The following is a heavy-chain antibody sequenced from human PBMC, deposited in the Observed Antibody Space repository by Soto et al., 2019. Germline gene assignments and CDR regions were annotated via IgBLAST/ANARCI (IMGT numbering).Heavy chain of an antibody. J-gene: IGHJ5*02. CDR2: ISAYNGNT. CDR1: GYTFTSYG. Sequence: QVQLVQSGAEVKKPGASVKVSCKASGYTFTSYGISWVRQAPVQGLEWMGWISAYNGNTNYAQKLQGRVTMTTDTSTSTAYMELRSLRSDDTAVYYCARDPEDIVVVPAANQNWFDPWGQGTLVTVSS. CDR3: ARDPEDIVVVPAANQNWFDP. D-gene: IGHD2-2*01. V-gene: IGHV1-18*01.